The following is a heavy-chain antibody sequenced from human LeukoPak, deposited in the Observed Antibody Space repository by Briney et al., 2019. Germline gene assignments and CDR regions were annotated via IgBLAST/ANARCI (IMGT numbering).Heavy chain of an antibody. V-gene: IGHV3-48*01. Sequence: PGGSLRLSCAASGFTFSSYSMNWVRQAPGKGLEWVSYISSSNNTIYYADSVKGRFTISGDNSKNTFYLQMNRLRPEDTAVYYCASDGYNYFEFWGQGTLVIVSS. CDR2: ISSSNNTI. CDR1: GFTFSSYS. CDR3: ASDGYNYFEF. D-gene: IGHD5-24*01. J-gene: IGHJ4*02.